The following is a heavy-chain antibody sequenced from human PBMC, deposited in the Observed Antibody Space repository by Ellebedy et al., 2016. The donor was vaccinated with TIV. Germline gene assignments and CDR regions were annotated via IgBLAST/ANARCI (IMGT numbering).Heavy chain of an antibody. CDR1: GFTFGNYG. J-gene: IGHJ4*02. D-gene: IGHD3-22*01. CDR3: ARGVYDSSDYYPFDY. CDR2: IWYDGSNN. Sequence: GESLKTSCVSSGFTFGNYGMPWVRQAPGKGLEWAALIWYDGSNNYYADSVKGRFTVSRENSKNTLYLQMNSRRAEDTAVYYCARGVYDSSDYYPFDYWGQGTLVTVSS. V-gene: IGHV3-33*08.